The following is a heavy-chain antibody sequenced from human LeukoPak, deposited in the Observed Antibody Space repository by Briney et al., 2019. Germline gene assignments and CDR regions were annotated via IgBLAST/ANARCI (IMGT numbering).Heavy chain of an antibody. CDR3: ARDSRNCGGDCYYEY. CDR1: GGTFSSYT. V-gene: IGHV1-69*04. D-gene: IGHD2-21*02. Sequence: ASVKVSCKASGGTFSSYTISWVRQAPGQGLEWMGRIIPILGIANYAQKFQGRVTITADKSTSTAYMELSSLRSEDTAVYYCARDSRNCGGDCYYEYWGQGTLVTVSS. CDR2: IIPILGIA. J-gene: IGHJ4*02.